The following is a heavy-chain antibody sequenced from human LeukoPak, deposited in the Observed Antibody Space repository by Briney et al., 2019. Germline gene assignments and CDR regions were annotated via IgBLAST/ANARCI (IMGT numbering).Heavy chain of an antibody. CDR3: ARPSSTHAIYDS. CDR2: IHPGDSDT. D-gene: IGHD5/OR15-5a*01. Sequence: GESLKISCKASGYSFTRYWIGWVRQMPGKGLEWMGIIHPGDSDTRYSPSFQGQVTISADKSINTAYLQWSSLKASDTAMYYCARPSSTHAIYDSWGQGTLVTVSS. J-gene: IGHJ5*02. V-gene: IGHV5-51*01. CDR1: GYSFTRYW.